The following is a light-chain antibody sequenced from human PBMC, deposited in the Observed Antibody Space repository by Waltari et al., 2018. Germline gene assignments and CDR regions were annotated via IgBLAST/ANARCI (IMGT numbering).Light chain of an antibody. Sequence: ALPQPASVSGSPGQSIPISCTGTRNDIGPSNHVCWYQQHPGKAPKLIIYEVTKRPSGISDRFSGSKSGNTASLTISGLQAEDEADYYCLSYASSITFVFGGGTKLSVL. CDR2: EVT. CDR1: RNDIGPSNH. J-gene: IGLJ2*01. CDR3: LSYASSITFV. V-gene: IGLV2-23*02.